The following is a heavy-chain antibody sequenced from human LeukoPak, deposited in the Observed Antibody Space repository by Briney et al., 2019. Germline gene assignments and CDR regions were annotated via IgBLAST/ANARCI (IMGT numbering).Heavy chain of an antibody. CDR2: ISPYNGNT. V-gene: IGHV1-18*01. D-gene: IGHD4-17*01. CDR3: ATEGGWPPTDYGDSVY. Sequence: ASVKVSCKASGYTFTNYGITWVRQAPGQGLEWMGWISPYNGNTNYAQKFQGRVTLTTDTSTSTAYIDLRSLRSDDTAVYYCATEGGWPPTDYGDSVYWGQGTLVNGPS. J-gene: IGHJ4*02. CDR1: GYTFTNYG.